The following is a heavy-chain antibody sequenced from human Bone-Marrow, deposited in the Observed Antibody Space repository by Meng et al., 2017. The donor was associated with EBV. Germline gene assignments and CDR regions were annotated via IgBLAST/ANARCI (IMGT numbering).Heavy chain of an antibody. J-gene: IGHJ5*02. CDR3: ARDILYDYVWGSYRLDP. CDR2: INTNTGNP. D-gene: IGHD3-16*02. CDR1: GYTFTSYA. Sequence: QGQLLQSGSELKKPGASVKVSCKASGYTFTSYAMNWVRQAPGQGLEWMGWINTNTGNPTYAQGFTGRFVFSLDTSVSTAYLQISSLKAEDTAVYYCARDILYDYVWGSYRLDPWGQGTLVTVSS. V-gene: IGHV7-4-1*02.